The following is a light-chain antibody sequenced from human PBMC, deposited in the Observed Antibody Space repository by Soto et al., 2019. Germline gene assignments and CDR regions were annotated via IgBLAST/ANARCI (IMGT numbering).Light chain of an antibody. CDR2: GAS. CDR1: QSVSSN. V-gene: IGKV3-20*01. J-gene: IGKJ1*01. CDR3: QQYGSSLTWT. Sequence: LTQSPSSLSASVGDRVTITFRASQSVSSNLAWYQQKPGQAPRLLIYGASTRATGIPDRFSGSGSGTDFTLTISRLEPEDFAVYYCQQYGSSLTWTFGQGTKVDI.